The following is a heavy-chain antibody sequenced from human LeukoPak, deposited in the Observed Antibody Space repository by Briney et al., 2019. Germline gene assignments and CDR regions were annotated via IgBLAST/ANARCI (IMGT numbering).Heavy chain of an antibody. Sequence: SETLSLTCTVPGGSISSYYWSWIRQPAGKGLEWIGRIYTSGSTNYNPSLKSRVTMSVDTSKNQFSLKLSSVTAADTAVYYCARELTQLLFTYYYYYMDVWGKGTTVTVSS. CDR2: IYTSGST. D-gene: IGHD2-2*01. CDR1: GGSISSYY. V-gene: IGHV4-4*07. J-gene: IGHJ6*03. CDR3: ARELTQLLFTYYYYYMDV.